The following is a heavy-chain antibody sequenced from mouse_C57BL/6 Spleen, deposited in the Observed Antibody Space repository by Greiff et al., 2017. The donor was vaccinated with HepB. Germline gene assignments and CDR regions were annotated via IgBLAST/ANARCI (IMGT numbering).Heavy chain of an antibody. Sequence: EVMLVESGGGLVQPGGSLSLSCVASGFTFTDYYMSWVRQPPGKALEWLGFIRNKANGYTTEYSASVKGRFTISRNTSQSILYLQMNALRAEDSATYYCARRGLPDAMDYWGQGTSVTVSS. D-gene: IGHD2-2*01. CDR1: GFTFTDYY. J-gene: IGHJ4*01. CDR3: ARRGLPDAMDY. CDR2: IRNKANGYTT. V-gene: IGHV7-3*01.